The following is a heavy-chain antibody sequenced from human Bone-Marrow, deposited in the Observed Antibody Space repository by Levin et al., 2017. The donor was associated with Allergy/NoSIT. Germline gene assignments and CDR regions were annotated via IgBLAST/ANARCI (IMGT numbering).Heavy chain of an antibody. V-gene: IGHV4-59*01. CDR3: ASLYAVRYMDF. CDR1: GGSIHSYY. CDR2: IYSSGST. J-gene: IGHJ6*03. D-gene: IGHD3-16*01. Sequence: SQTLSLTCPVSGGSIHSYYWTWIRQPPGKGLEWIGYIYSSGSTNYNPSLESRVTLSIDTSESQFSLHLTSVTAADTAIYYCASLYAVRYMDFWGRGTTVTVSS.